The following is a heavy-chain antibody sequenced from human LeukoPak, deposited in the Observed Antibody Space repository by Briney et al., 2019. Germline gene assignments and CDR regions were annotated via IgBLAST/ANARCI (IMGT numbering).Heavy chain of an antibody. CDR3: ARGLLAYCGDDCYYPFDY. J-gene: IGHJ4*02. Sequence: ASVKVSCKASGYTFTTYGISWVRQAPGQGLEWMGWISTYNGNTEYAQKLQGRVTMTTDTSTSTAYMEMSSLRSEDTAVYYCARGLLAYCGDDCYYPFDYWGQGTLVTVSS. D-gene: IGHD2-21*02. CDR2: ISTYNGNT. V-gene: IGHV1-18*01. CDR1: GYTFTTYG.